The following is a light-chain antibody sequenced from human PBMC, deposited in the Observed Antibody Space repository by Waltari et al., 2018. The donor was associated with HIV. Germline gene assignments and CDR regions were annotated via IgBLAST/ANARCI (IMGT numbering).Light chain of an antibody. J-gene: IGLJ3*02. Sequence: QPALTQPASVSGSPGQSITISCTGTSSDVGSYNLVSWYQQHPGKAPKLMIYEGSKRHSGVSNRFSGSKSGNTASLTISGLQAEDEADYYCCSYAGSSTSWVFGGGTKLTVL. CDR1: SSDVGSYNL. V-gene: IGLV2-23*01. CDR2: EGS. CDR3: CSYAGSSTSWV.